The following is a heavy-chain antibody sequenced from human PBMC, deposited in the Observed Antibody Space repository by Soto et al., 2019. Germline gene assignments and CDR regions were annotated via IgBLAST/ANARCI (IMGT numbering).Heavy chain of an antibody. D-gene: IGHD6-25*01. J-gene: IGHJ4*02. CDR2: ISGSGAGT. CDR1: GFTFSSKS. V-gene: IGHV3-23*01. Sequence: EVQLLESGGGLVQPGGFLRLSCAASGFTFSSKSMSWVRQPPGKGLEWVSGISGSGAGTYYADSVKGRFTISRDNPKNTVFMKRNGLGGEDTALYYWAGNERGSVDYFAYWGRGTLVPLS. CDR3: AGNERGSVDYFAY.